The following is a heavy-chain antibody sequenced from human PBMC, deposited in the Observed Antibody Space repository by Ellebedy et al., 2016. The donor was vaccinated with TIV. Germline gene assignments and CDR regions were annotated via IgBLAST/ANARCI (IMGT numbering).Heavy chain of an antibody. V-gene: IGHV4-39*01. CDR2: IYYTGRT. J-gene: IGHJ4*02. D-gene: IGHD1-26*01. CDR1: GGSISSTGYY. CDR3: AGNGRGSVGVVLRRLDF. Sequence: MPSETLSLTCTVSGGSISSTGYYWGWIRQPPGKGLEWIGSIYYTGRTYYNPSLKSRVTISVDTSKNQFSLKLSSVAAAETAVYYCAGNGRGSVGVVLRRLDFWGQGTLVTVSS.